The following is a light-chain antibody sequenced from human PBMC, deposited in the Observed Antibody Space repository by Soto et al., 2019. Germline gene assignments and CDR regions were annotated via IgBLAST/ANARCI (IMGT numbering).Light chain of an antibody. CDR2: EVS. V-gene: IGLV2-14*01. Sequence: QSALTQPASVSGSPGQSITISCTVTSNDVGAYNFVSWYQQHPGKAPKLLIYEVSNRPSEISDRFSGSKSGNTASLTISGLQTEDEADYYCSSYTSSITPCVFGTGTKATVL. J-gene: IGLJ1*01. CDR3: SSYTSSITPCV. CDR1: SNDVGAYNF.